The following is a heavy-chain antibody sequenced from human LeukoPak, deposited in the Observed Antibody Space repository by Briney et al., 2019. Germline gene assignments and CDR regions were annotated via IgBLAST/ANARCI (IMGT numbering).Heavy chain of an antibody. CDR3: AKAPVTSCRGAYCYPFDS. CDR2: IRYDGSNK. J-gene: IGHJ4*02. D-gene: IGHD2-21*01. CDR1: GFTFSSYG. Sequence: GGSLRLSCAASGFTFSSYGMHWVRQAPGKGLEWVAFIRYDGSNKYYADSVKGRFTISRDNSKNTLYLQMKSLRAEDAAVYYCAKAPVTSCRGAYCYPFDSWGQGTVVTVSS. V-gene: IGHV3-30*02.